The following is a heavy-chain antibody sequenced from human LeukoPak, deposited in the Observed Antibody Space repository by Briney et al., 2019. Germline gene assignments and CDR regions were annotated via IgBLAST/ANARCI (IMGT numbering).Heavy chain of an antibody. CDR3: ARVVASTSIDS. D-gene: IGHD2-15*01. CDR2: IFHTGDV. Sequence: NPSETLSLTCTVSGYSINSGYFWGWVWQPPGKGPEWIGSIFHTGDVYYNPSLRSRVTVSVDTSRNQVSLKVTSVTAADTALYYCARVVASTSIDSWGQGILVTVSS. V-gene: IGHV4-38-2*02. J-gene: IGHJ4*02. CDR1: GYSINSGYF.